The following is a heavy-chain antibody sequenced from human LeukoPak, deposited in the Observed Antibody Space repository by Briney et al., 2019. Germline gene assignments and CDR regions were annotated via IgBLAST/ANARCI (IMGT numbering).Heavy chain of an antibody. D-gene: IGHD1-26*01. Sequence: PGGSLRLSCAASGFTFRDDWMHWIRQAPGKGLGWVSRIKGDGSHKIYAESVKGRFHIPRDNAKNTLYLQMKSLRVEDTALYYCVRDWDHFDFDSWGQGTLVTVSS. CDR2: IKGDGSHK. V-gene: IGHV3-74*01. CDR1: GFTFRDDW. J-gene: IGHJ5*01. CDR3: VRDWDHFDFDS.